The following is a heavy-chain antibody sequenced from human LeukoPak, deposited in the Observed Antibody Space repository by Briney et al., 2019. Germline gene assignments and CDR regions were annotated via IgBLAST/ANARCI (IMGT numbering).Heavy chain of an antibody. V-gene: IGHV4-39*07. D-gene: IGHD1-14*01. CDR2: IYHSGST. J-gene: IGHJ4*02. CDR1: GGSISSSGYY. Sequence: PSETLSLTCTVSGGSISSSGYYWAWIRQPPGKGLEWIGEIYHSGSTNYNPSLKSRVTISVDKSKNQFSLKLSSVTAADTAVYYCARVSSEGGRRRPYYFDYWGQGTLVTVSS. CDR3: ARVSSEGGRRRPYYFDY.